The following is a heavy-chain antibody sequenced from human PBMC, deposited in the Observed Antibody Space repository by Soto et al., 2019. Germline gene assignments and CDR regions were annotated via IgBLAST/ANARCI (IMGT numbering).Heavy chain of an antibody. Sequence: EVQLVESGGNLVQPGGSLRLSCAASGFTFSDIWMSWVRRAPGRGLEWVAHIKEDGSETYYVDSVEGRFTISRDNAKKSLYLQMNGLRAEDTALYYCARGGSHSSDSWGQGALVTVSS. CDR3: ARGGSHSSDS. D-gene: IGHD1-26*01. CDR2: IKEDGSET. V-gene: IGHV3-7*05. CDR1: GFTFSDIW. J-gene: IGHJ4*02.